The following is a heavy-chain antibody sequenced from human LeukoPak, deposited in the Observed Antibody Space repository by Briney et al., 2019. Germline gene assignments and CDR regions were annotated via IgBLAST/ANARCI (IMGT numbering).Heavy chain of an antibody. CDR2: IYYSGST. D-gene: IGHD5-12*01. J-gene: IGHJ4*02. CDR3: ARDRSGYDYVSLLY. V-gene: IGHV4-38-2*02. CDR1: GYSISSGYY. Sequence: SETLSLTCTVSGYSISSGYYWGWIRQPPGKGLEWIGSIYYSGSTYYNPSLKSRVTISMDKSKNLFPLKVNSVTAADTALYYCARDRSGYDYVSLLYWGQGTLVTVSS.